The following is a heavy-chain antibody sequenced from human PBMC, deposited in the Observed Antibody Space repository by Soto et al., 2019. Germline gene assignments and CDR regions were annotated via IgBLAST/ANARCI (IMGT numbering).Heavy chain of an antibody. CDR2: IYTSGAS. Sequence: QVQLQESGPRLVKPSETLSLTCSVSGSSFSNFYWSWIRQCAGKGLEWIGRIYTSGASSYNPSLTIRVTMSVDTCQTPMSLSVGFVSAADTAVYFCARGGIQWPYAFDYWGPGILVTVSS. V-gene: IGHV4-4*07. J-gene: IGHJ4*02. CDR3: ARGGIQWPYAFDY. CDR1: GSSFSNFY. D-gene: IGHD1-1*01.